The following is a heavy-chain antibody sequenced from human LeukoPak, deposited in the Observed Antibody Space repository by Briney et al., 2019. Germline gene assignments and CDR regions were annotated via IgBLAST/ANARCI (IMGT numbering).Heavy chain of an antibody. D-gene: IGHD6-6*01. V-gene: IGHV4-34*01. CDR2: INHSGST. J-gene: IGHJ6*02. Sequence: SETLSLTCAVYGGSFSGYYWSWIRQPPGKGLERIGEINHSGSTNYNPSLKSRVTISVDTSKNQFSLKLSSVAAADTAVYYCASSLYSSSPYYYYYYGMDVWGQGTTVTVSS. CDR3: ASSLYSSSPYYYYYYGMDV. CDR1: GGSFSGYY.